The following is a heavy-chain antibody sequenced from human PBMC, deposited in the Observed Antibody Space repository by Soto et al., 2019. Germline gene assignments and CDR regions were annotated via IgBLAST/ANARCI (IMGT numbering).Heavy chain of an antibody. J-gene: IGHJ1*01. V-gene: IGHV2-5*02. CDR2: IYWDDDK. D-gene: IGHD1-26*01. CDR3: AHRLMYSGLPPFPY. CDR1: GFSLSTSGVG. Sequence: QITLKESGPTLVKPTQTLTLTCTFSGFSLSTSGVGVGWIRQPPGKALEWLALIYWDDDKRYSPSLKSRLTITNHTSTTHVALTMTTMDPVDTATYYCAHRLMYSGLPPFPYWGQGTLVTVSS.